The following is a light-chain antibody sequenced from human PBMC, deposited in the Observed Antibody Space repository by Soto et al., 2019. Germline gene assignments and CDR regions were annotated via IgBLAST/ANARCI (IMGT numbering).Light chain of an antibody. J-gene: IGLJ3*02. V-gene: IGLV2-14*01. CDR2: EVT. CDR1: SSDVGGYDY. Sequence: QSALTQPASVSGSPGQSITISCTGTSSDVGGYDYVSWYQQHPGFAPKLIIYEVTNRPSGVSNRFSGSKSGNTASLTISGLQAEDEAHYYCNSYTSDNTWVFGGGTKLTVL. CDR3: NSYTSDNTWV.